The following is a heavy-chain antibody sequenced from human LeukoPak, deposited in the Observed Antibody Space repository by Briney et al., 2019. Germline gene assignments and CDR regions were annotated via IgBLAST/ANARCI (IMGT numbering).Heavy chain of an antibody. CDR2: MFYRGST. Sequence: SETLSLTCTVSGVSISTSTYYWAWIRQPPGKGLEWIGSMFYRGSTYYNPSLKSRVTISVDTSKNQLSLKLSSVTASDTAIFYCARQGGWWGAASLIEYWGQGTLVTVSS. CDR3: ARQGGWWGAASLIEY. CDR1: GVSISTSTYY. D-gene: IGHD1-26*01. J-gene: IGHJ4*02. V-gene: IGHV4-39*01.